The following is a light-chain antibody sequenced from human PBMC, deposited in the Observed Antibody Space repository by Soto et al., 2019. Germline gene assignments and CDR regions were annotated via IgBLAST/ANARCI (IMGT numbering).Light chain of an antibody. CDR2: GAS. V-gene: IGKV3-15*01. J-gene: IGKJ4*01. CDR1: QSVSSN. CDR3: QQYNNWPLT. Sequence: EIVMTQSPATLSVSPGERATLSCRASQSVSSNFAWYQQKPGQAPRLLIYGASTRATGIPARFSGSGSGTEFTLTISSLQSEDFAVYYWQQYNNWPLTFGGGTKVEIQ.